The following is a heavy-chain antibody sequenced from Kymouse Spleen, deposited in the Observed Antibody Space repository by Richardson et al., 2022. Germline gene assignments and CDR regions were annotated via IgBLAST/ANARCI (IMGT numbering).Heavy chain of an antibody. Sequence: QVQLQQWGAGLLKPSETLSLTCAVYGGSFSGYYWSWIRQPPGKGLEWIGEINHSGSTNYNPSLKSRVTISVDTSKNQFSLKLSSVTAADTAVYYCAVTTADYYYYGMDVWGQGTTVTVSS. J-gene: IGHJ6*02. CDR3: AVTTADYYYYGMDV. CDR2: INHSGST. CDR1: GGSFSGYY. V-gene: IGHV4-34*01. D-gene: IGHD4-11,IGHD3-22*01,IGHD4-11*01.